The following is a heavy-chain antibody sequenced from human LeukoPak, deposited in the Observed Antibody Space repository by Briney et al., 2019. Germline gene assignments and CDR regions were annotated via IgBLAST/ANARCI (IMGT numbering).Heavy chain of an antibody. D-gene: IGHD3-22*01. V-gene: IGHV4-59*01. CDR1: GGSISSYY. Sequence: SETLSLTCTVSGGSISSYYWSWIRQPPGKGLEWIGFIFYSGTTNYNPSLKSRVTISVDTSKNQFSLKLSSVTAADTAVYYCAGYYDSSGYYPEDYWGQGTLVTVSS. CDR3: AGYYDSSGYYPEDY. CDR2: IFYSGTT. J-gene: IGHJ4*02.